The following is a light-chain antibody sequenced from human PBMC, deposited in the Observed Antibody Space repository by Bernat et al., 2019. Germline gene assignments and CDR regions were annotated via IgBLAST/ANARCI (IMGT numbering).Light chain of an antibody. CDR2: AAS. Sequence: DVQLTQFPSSLSASVGDRVNITCRASQSIGRLWNWYQQTPGRAPKLIIYAASSLESGASSKFCGSVSGTDLTLTISSLKPEDSATYYSQQSYSTPWTFGQGTKVQI. CDR1: QSIGRL. V-gene: IGKV1-39*01. CDR3: QQSYSTPWT. J-gene: IGKJ1*01.